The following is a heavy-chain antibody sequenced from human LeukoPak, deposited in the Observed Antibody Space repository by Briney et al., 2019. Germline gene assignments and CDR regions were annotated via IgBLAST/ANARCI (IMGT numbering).Heavy chain of an antibody. V-gene: IGHV3-21*01. CDR3: ARRGTYYYDSSGYEIDY. Sequence: PGGSLRLSCAASGFTFSSYSMNWVRQAPGKGLEWVSSISSSSSYIYYADSVKGRFTISRDNAKNSLYLQMNSLRAEDTAVYYCARRGTYYYDSSGYEIDYWGQGTPVTVSS. J-gene: IGHJ4*02. D-gene: IGHD3-22*01. CDR2: ISSSSSYI. CDR1: GFTFSSYS.